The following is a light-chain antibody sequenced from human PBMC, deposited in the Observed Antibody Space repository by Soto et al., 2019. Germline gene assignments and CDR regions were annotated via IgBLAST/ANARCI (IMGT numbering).Light chain of an antibody. Sequence: QSALTQPASVSGTPGQSITISCTGSNSDVGLYDFVSWYQHHPGRAPKLIVSEVSHRPSGISNRFSGSKSGNMASLTISGLQSEDEADYYCISYTSDDVRYVFGTGTKLTVL. J-gene: IGLJ1*01. V-gene: IGLV2-14*01. CDR3: ISYTSDDVRYV. CDR2: EVS. CDR1: NSDVGLYDF.